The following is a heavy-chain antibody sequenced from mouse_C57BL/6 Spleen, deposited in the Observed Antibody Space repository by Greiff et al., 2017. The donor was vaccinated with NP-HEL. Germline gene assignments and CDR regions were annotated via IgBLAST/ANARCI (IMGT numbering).Heavy chain of an antibody. Sequence: EVKLMESGGDLVKPGGSLKLSCAASGFTFSSYGMSWVRQTPDKRLEWVATISSGGSYTYYPDSVKGRFTISRDNAKNTLYLQMSSLKSEDTAMYYCAGYGSSFYWYFDVWGTGTTVTVSS. J-gene: IGHJ1*03. V-gene: IGHV5-6*01. CDR1: GFTFSSYG. CDR3: AGYGSSFYWYFDV. CDR2: ISSGGSYT. D-gene: IGHD1-1*01.